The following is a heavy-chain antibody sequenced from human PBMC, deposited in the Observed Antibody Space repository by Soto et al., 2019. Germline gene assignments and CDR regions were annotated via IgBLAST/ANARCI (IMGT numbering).Heavy chain of an antibody. CDR2: IYYSGST. Sequence: SETLSLTCTVSGGSISSYYWSWIRQPPGRGLEWIGYIYYSGSTNYNPSLKSRVTISVDTSKNQFSLKLSSVTAADTAVYYCASGVTDYYYYYMDVWGKGTTVTVSS. D-gene: IGHD2-8*01. V-gene: IGHV4-59*08. CDR3: ASGVTDYYYYYMDV. CDR1: GGSISSYY. J-gene: IGHJ6*03.